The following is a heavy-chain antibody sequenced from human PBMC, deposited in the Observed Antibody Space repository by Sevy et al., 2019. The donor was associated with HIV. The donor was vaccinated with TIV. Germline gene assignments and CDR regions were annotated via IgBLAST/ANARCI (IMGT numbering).Heavy chain of an antibody. CDR1: GDSISPYY. J-gene: IGHJ5*02. Sequence: SETLSLTCSVSGDSISPYYWNWIRQSPGKGLEWIGSIYYTGRTNYSPSLQSRVTLSIDTSKKQFSLTLTSVTAADTALYYCAGGGTIFGVALGDWFDPWGPGTPVTVSS. CDR3: AGGGTIFGVALGDWFDP. CDR2: IYYTGRT. D-gene: IGHD3-3*01. V-gene: IGHV4-59*01.